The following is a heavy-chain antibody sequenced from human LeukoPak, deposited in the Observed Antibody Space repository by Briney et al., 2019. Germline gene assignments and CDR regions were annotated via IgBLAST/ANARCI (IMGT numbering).Heavy chain of an antibody. D-gene: IGHD4-17*01. CDR1: GGSINSGSHY. CDR3: ARTTTVTTSAFDI. CDR2: IYYTGKT. Sequence: SETLSLTCTVSGGSINSGSHYWGWLRQPPGKGLEWIGSIYYTGKTYYNPSLKSRATMSVDTSKDHFSLTLSSVTAADTAVYYCARTTTVTTSAFDIWGQGTMVTVSS. J-gene: IGHJ3*02. V-gene: IGHV4-39*01.